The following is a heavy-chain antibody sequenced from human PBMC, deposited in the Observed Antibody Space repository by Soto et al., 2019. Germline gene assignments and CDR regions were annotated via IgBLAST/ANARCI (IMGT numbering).Heavy chain of an antibody. CDR3: ARDDGYRGFDC. Sequence: EAQLVGSGGGLVQPGESLRLSCAASGFALRTYWMSWVRQAPGKGLEWVANIKQDGRAKFYVGSVRGRFTISRDNANNSLYLQLNSLRAEDTAVYYCARDDGYRGFDCWGQGTLVTVSS. CDR1: GFALRTYW. V-gene: IGHV3-7*01. D-gene: IGHD6-25*01. CDR2: IKQDGRAK. J-gene: IGHJ4*02.